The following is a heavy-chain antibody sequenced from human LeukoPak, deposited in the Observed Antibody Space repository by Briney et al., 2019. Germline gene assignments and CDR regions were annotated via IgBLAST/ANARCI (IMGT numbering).Heavy chain of an antibody. CDR1: GFTFDDYA. CDR3: AKDIFPLAAAGTGLDY. CDR2: ISGDGRSK. Sequence: RSGGSLRLSCAASGFTFDDYAMLWVRQATGKGVEGVSLISGDGRSKYYADSVTGRFTITRDNSKNSMYLQMNSLTTEDTALYYCAKDIFPLAAAGTGLDYWGQGTLVTVSS. J-gene: IGHJ4*02. D-gene: IGHD6-13*01. V-gene: IGHV3-43*02.